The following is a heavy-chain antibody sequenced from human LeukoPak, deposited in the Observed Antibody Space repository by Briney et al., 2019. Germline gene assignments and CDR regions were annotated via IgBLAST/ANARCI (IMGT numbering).Heavy chain of an antibody. D-gene: IGHD4-17*01. Sequence: PGGSLRLSCAASDFTFSTYAMSWVRQAPGKGLEWVSTISGGGDATYSADSVKGRFTISRDNSKNTLYLQMNSLRAEDTAVYYCARSERGLDAFDIWGQGTMVTVSS. CDR2: ISGGGDAT. CDR3: ARSERGLDAFDI. V-gene: IGHV3-23*01. J-gene: IGHJ3*02. CDR1: DFTFSTYA.